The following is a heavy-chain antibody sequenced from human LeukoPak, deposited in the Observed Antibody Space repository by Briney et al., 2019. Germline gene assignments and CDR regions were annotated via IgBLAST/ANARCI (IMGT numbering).Heavy chain of an antibody. CDR2: INPNSDGT. Sequence: ASVKVSCKASGYTFTDYYMHWVRQAPGQGLAWMGWINPNSDGTSFAQKFQGRVTMTRDTSITTGYMELSRLRFDDTAVYYCARDYGSSAYYCFDYWGQGTLVTVSS. D-gene: IGHD3-22*01. CDR3: ARDYGSSAYYCFDY. V-gene: IGHV1-2*02. CDR1: GYTFTDYY. J-gene: IGHJ4*02.